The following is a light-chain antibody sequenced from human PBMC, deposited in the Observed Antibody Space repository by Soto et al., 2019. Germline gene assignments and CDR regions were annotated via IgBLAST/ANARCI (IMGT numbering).Light chain of an antibody. CDR1: SSDVGGYNY. CDR2: EVS. Sequence: QSALTQPASVSGSPGQSITISCTGTSSDVGGYNYVSWYQQHPGKAPKLMIYEVSNRPSGVSNRFSGSKSGNTASLTISGLQAEDEADYYCSSYTSSSIDYVFGTGTKXPV. J-gene: IGLJ1*01. CDR3: SSYTSSSIDYV. V-gene: IGLV2-14*01.